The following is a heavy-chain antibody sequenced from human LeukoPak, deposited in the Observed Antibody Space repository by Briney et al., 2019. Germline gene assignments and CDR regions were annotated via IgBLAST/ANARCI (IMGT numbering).Heavy chain of an antibody. D-gene: IGHD2-15*01. J-gene: IGHJ2*01. CDR2: ISGSGGST. Sequence: GGSLRLSCAASGFTFSSYAMSWVRQAPGKGLEWVPAISGSGGSTYYADSLKGRFTISRDNSKNTLYLQMNSLRAEDTAVYYCAKDLKVQDIAVAVAAIFDLWGRGTLVTVSS. CDR1: GFTFSSYA. CDR3: AKDLKVQDIAVAVAAIFDL. V-gene: IGHV3-23*01.